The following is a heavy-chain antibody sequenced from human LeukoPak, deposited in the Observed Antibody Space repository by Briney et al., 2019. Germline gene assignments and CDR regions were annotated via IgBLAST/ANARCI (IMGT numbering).Heavy chain of an antibody. CDR2: ISGSGGST. V-gene: IGHV3-23*01. CDR1: GFTFSSYA. Sequence: GGSLRLSCAASGFTFSSYAMSWVRQAPGKGLEWVSAISGSGGSTYYADSVEGRFTISRDNSKNTLYLQMNSLRAEDTAVYYCAKDLSFNPLKSQPDAFDIWGQGTMVTVSS. CDR3: AKDLSFNPLKSQPDAFDI. J-gene: IGHJ3*02. D-gene: IGHD2/OR15-2a*01.